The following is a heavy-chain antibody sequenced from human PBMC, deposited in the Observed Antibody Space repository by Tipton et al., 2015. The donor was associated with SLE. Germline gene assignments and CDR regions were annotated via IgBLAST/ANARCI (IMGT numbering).Heavy chain of an antibody. CDR1: GDSISSSSYY. V-gene: IGHV4-39*07. J-gene: IGHJ4*02. CDR2: VYYTGNT. CDR3: ARGEYRYDTTGYHLLGHFDF. Sequence: TLSLTCIVSGDSISSSSYYWGWIRQPPGKGLEWVGTVYYTGNTFYNPSLKSRVTISVDTSKNQFSLNLSSVTAADTAVYYCARGEYRYDTTGYHLLGHFDFWGQGTLVTVSS. D-gene: IGHD3-22*01.